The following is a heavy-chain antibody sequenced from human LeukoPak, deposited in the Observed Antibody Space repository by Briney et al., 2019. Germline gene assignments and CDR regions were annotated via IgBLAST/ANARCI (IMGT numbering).Heavy chain of an antibody. D-gene: IGHD2-15*01. V-gene: IGHV3-30*18. J-gene: IGHJ4*02. Sequence: PGGSLRLSCAASGFTFSSYGMHWVRQAPGKGLEWVAVISYDGSNKYYADSVKGRFTISRDNSKNTLYLQMNSLRAEDTAVYYCAKVGYCSGVSCYWTYFDYWGQGTLVTVSS. CDR3: AKVGYCSGVSCYWTYFDY. CDR2: ISYDGSNK. CDR1: GFTFSSYG.